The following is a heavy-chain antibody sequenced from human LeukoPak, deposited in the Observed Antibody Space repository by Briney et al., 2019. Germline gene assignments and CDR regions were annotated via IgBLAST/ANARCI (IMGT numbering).Heavy chain of an antibody. Sequence: GGSLRLSCAASGFSVSGNYMSWVRQAPGKGLEWVSSISSSSSYIYYADSVKGRFTISRDNAKNSLYLQMNSLRAEDTAVYYCARQSGSYLFDYWGQGTLVTVSS. D-gene: IGHD1-26*01. V-gene: IGHV3-21*01. CDR3: ARQSGSYLFDY. CDR1: GFSVSGNY. CDR2: ISSSSSYI. J-gene: IGHJ4*02.